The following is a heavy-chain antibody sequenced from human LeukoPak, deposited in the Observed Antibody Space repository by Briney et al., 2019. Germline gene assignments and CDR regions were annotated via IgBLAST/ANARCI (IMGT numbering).Heavy chain of an antibody. CDR3: ARRPNYGGYDYYYYGMDV. J-gene: IGHJ6*02. V-gene: IGHV1-18*01. CDR1: GYTFTSYG. D-gene: IGHD4-17*01. CDR2: ISAYNGNT. Sequence: ASVKVSCKASGYTFTSYGISWVRQAPGQGLEWMGWISAYNGNTNYAQKLQGRVTMTTDTSTSTAYMELRSLRSDDTAVYYCARRPNYGGYDYYYYGMDVWGQGTTVTVSS.